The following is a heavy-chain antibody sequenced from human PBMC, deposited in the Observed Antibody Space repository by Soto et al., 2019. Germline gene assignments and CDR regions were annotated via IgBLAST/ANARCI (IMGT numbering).Heavy chain of an antibody. CDR3: ARANYYESSGPWGSQYNWFDP. D-gene: IGHD3-22*01. Sequence: QVQLVQSGAEVKKPGSSVKVSCKASGGTFSSYAISWVRQAPGQGLEWMGGIIPIFGTANYAQKFQGRVTITADESTSTDYMELSSLRSEHTAVYYCARANYYESSGPWGSQYNWFDPWGQGTLVNVSS. V-gene: IGHV1-69*01. CDR2: IIPIFGTA. CDR1: GGTFSSYA. J-gene: IGHJ5*02.